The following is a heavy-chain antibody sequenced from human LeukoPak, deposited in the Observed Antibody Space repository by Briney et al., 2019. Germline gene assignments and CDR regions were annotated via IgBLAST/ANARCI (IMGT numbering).Heavy chain of an antibody. V-gene: IGHV3-23*01. CDR2: ISGNGGST. CDR3: AKETRAGGYFDY. D-gene: IGHD3-16*01. Sequence: GGSLRLSCAASGFTFSGYAMSWVRQFPGKGLEWVSAISGNGGSTYYADSMKGRFTISRDNSKNTLYLQMNSLRVEDTAVYYCAKETRAGGYFDYWAREPYSPSPQ. CDR1: GFTFSGYA. J-gene: IGHJ4*02.